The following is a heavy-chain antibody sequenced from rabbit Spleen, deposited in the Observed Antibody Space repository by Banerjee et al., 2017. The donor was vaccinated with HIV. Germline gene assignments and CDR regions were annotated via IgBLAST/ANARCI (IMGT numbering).Heavy chain of an antibody. V-gene: IGHV1S45*01. Sequence: QEQLVESGGGLVRPEGSLKLSCTASGFSFSNKAVMCWVRQAPGKGLQWIACIYTGSGSTYYASWAKGRFTISKTSSTTVTLQMTSLTAADTATYFCARNTDGISGYDLWGPGTLVTVS. CDR1: GFSFSNKAV. CDR2: IYTGSGST. D-gene: IGHD1-1*01. J-gene: IGHJ4*01. CDR3: ARNTDGISGYDL.